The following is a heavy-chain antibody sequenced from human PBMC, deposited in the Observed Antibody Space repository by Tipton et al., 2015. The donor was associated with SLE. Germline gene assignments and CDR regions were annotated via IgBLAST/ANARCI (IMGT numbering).Heavy chain of an antibody. CDR2: ISAYTGNT. CDR1: GYTFTSYG. Sequence: QLVQSGAEVKKPGASVKVSCKASGYTFTSYGISWVRQAPGQGLEWMGWISAYTGNTNYAQKLQGRVTMTTDTSTTTAYMELRSLRSDDTAVYYCARDSPYSGSFRYYYCDGLDVWGQVTTFTVSS. CDR3: ARDSPYSGSFRYYYCDGLDV. D-gene: IGHD1-26*01. J-gene: IGHJ6*02. V-gene: IGHV1-18*01.